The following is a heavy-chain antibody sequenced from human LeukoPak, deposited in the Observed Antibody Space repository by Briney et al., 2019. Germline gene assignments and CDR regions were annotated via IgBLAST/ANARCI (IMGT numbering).Heavy chain of an antibody. Sequence: GGSLRLSCAASGFTFSNHWMHWVCQAPGKGLVWVSRIDEGGTNAMYADSVKGRFSISRDNAKNTVNLQMNSLRVEDTGVYYCIRDEALWRLDYWGQGTLVTVSS. D-gene: IGHD2-21*01. CDR1: GFTFSNHW. CDR2: IDEGGTNA. J-gene: IGHJ4*02. CDR3: IRDEALWRLDY. V-gene: IGHV3-74*03.